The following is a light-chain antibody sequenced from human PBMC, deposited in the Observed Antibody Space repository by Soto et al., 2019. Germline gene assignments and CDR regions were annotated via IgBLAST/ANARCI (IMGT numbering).Light chain of an antibody. CDR2: WAS. CDR3: QQYYSAPRT. J-gene: IGKJ1*01. CDR1: QSVLYSSNNKNY. Sequence: DIVLTQSPDSLAVSLGERATINCKSSQSVLYSSNNKNYSGWYQQRPGQPPKLLIYWASTRESGVPDRFSGSGSGTDFTLTISSLQAEDVAVYYCQQYYSAPRTFGQGTKVEIK. V-gene: IGKV4-1*01.